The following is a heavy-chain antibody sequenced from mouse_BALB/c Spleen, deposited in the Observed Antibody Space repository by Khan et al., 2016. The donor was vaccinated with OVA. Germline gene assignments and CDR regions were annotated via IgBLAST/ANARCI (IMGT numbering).Heavy chain of an antibody. Sequence: QVQLQQSGPELVRPGVSVKISCKGPDYTFTDYPMHWVQQSHVKSLEWIGAVSTYYGNTNYNQKFKGKAIMTVDKSSSTAYLELARLTAEDSAICDCAREDGHSLFAYGGQGTLVTVSA. D-gene: IGHD2-3*01. CDR1: DYTFTDYP. CDR2: VSTYYGNT. V-gene: IGHV1S137*01. J-gene: IGHJ3*01. CDR3: AREDGHSLFAY.